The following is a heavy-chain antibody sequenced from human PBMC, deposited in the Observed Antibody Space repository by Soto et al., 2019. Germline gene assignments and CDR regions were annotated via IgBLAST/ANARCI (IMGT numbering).Heavy chain of an antibody. CDR1: GFTFSSYA. CDR3: ATILAAVGTNA. V-gene: IGHV3-23*01. J-gene: IGHJ4*02. D-gene: IGHD6-13*01. Sequence: GGSLRLSCAASGFTFSSYAMTWVRQAPGKGLVWVSSVTGNGGNTYYADSVKGRFTISRDNSKNTLYLQMNSLRADDTAVYYCATILAAVGTNARGQGTLVTVSS. CDR2: VTGNGGNT.